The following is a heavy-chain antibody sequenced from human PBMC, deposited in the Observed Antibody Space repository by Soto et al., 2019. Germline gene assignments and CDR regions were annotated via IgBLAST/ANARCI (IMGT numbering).Heavy chain of an antibody. CDR2: ISGRGGST. D-gene: IGHD3-22*01. CDR1: GFTFSSYA. J-gene: IGHJ4*02. V-gene: IGHV3-23*01. CDR3: AKTGSYYYVPSGYYQC. Sequence: GGSLRLSCAASGFTFSSYAMSWVRQAAGKGLVWVSAISGRGGSTYYADSVKGRFTISRDNSKNTLYLQMNSLRAEDTAVYYCAKTGSYYYVPSGYYQCRGQRTLVNVSS.